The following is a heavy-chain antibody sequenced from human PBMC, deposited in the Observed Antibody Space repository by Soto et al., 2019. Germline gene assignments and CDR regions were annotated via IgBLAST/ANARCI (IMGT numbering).Heavy chain of an antibody. Sequence: QVQLVQSGAEVKKPGASVKVSCKASGYTFTNYAIHWVRQAPGQRLEWMGWMNAGNGNTKYSQKFQDRVTITRDTSASTAYMELSSLTSEDTAIYYCARIETGRVVTRPNWLDPWGQGTLVTSPQ. CDR1: GYTFTNYA. D-gene: IGHD2-21*02. CDR2: MNAGNGNT. J-gene: IGHJ5*02. V-gene: IGHV1-3*01. CDR3: ARIETGRVVTRPNWLDP.